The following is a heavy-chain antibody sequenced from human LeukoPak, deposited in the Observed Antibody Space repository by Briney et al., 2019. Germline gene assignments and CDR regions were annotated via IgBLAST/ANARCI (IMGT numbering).Heavy chain of an antibody. J-gene: IGHJ6*02. D-gene: IGHD2-2*01. CDR3: ARGSVVVPAPESFIYYYYGMDV. CDR2: IYTSGST. CDR1: GGSISSYY. V-gene: IGHV4-4*07. Sequence: SETLSLTCTVSGGSISSYYWSWIRQPAGKGLEWIGRIYTSGSTNYNPSLKSRVTMSVDTSKNQFSLKLSSVTAADTAVYYCARGSVVVPAPESFIYYYYGMDVWGQGTTVTVSS.